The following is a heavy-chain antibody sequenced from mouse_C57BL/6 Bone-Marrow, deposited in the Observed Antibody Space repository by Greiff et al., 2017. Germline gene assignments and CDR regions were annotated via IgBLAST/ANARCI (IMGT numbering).Heavy chain of an antibody. Sequence: VQLVESGAELARPGASVKLSCKASGYTFTSYGISWVKQRTGQGLEWIGEIYPRSGNTYYNEKFKGKATLTADKSSSTAYMELRSLTSEDSAVYFCARERTYCGSSSYYAMDYWGQGTSVTVSS. CDR3: ARERTYCGSSSYYAMDY. V-gene: IGHV1-81*01. CDR1: GYTFTSYG. CDR2: IYPRSGNT. J-gene: IGHJ4*01. D-gene: IGHD1-1*01.